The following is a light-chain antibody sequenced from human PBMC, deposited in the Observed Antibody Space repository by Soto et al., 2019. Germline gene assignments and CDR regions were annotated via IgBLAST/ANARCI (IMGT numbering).Light chain of an antibody. Sequence: QAVVTQSPSASGTPGQRVTVSCSGSSSNIGTNYVYWYQQLPGTAPKVLIYSTDKRPSGVPDRFSGSKSGTSASLAISGLRSEDEADYYSAAWDDSLSGPVFGGGTQLTVL. CDR3: AAWDDSLSGPV. V-gene: IGLV1-47*01. J-gene: IGLJ2*01. CDR2: STD. CDR1: SSNIGTNY.